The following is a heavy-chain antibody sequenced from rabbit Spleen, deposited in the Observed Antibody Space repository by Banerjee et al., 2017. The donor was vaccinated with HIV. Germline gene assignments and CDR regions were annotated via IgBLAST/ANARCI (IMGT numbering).Heavy chain of an antibody. CDR3: ARSYGGDNGYSDLAFGL. J-gene: IGHJ4*01. CDR2: IYPGSSGST. CDR1: GFSFSSGYW. Sequence: QSLEESGGDLVKPGTSLTLTCTASGFSFSSGYWMCWVRQAPGKGLEWIACIYPGSSGSTYYASWAKGRFTGSKTSSTTVTLQMTSLTAADTATHFCARSYGGDNGYSDLAFGLWGPGTLVTVS. V-gene: IGHV1S40*01. D-gene: IGHD7-1*01.